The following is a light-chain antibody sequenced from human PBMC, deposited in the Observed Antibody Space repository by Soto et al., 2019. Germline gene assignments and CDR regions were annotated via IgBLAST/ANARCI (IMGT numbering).Light chain of an antibody. CDR1: QSISSD. CDR2: GAS. CDR3: QQYNSYSPWT. Sequence: EIIMTQSPATLSVSPGGRAPLSCRASQSISSDVAWYQQQPGQAPRLLIYGASTTATGIPARFSGSGSGTEFTLTISSLQPDDFATYYCQQYNSYSPWTFGQGTKVDI. J-gene: IGKJ1*01. V-gene: IGKV3-15*01.